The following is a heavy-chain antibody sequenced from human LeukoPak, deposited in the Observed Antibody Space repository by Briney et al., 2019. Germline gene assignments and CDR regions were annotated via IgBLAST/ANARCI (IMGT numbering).Heavy chain of an antibody. J-gene: IGHJ4*02. D-gene: IGHD3-10*01. CDR2: ISSSSSYI. Sequence: AGGSLRLSCAASGSTISSSYMSWVRQAPGKGLEWVSSISSSSSYIYYADSVKGRFTISRDNAKNSLYLQMNSLRAEDTAVYYCARDSMVRGDRVDYWGQGTLVTVSS. V-gene: IGHV3-21*01. CDR1: GSTISSSY. CDR3: ARDSMVRGDRVDY.